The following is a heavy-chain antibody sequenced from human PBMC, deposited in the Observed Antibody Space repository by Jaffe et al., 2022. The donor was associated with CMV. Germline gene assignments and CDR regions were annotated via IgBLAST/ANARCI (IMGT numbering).Heavy chain of an antibody. D-gene: IGHD6-19*01. CDR2: IWYDGSNK. CDR1: GFTFSSYG. Sequence: QVQLVESGGGVVQPGRSLRLSCAASGFTFSSYGMHWVRQAPGKGLEWVAVIWYDGSNKYYADSVKGRFTISRDNSKNTLYLQMNSLRAEDTAVYYCAANIAVAGRPVWTLYGMDVWGQGTTVTVSS. J-gene: IGHJ6*02. CDR3: AANIAVAGRPVWTLYGMDV. V-gene: IGHV3-33*01.